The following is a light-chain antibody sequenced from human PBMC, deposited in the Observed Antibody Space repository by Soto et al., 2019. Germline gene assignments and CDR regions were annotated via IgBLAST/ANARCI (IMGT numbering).Light chain of an antibody. CDR2: HAS. Sequence: EIVMTQSPATLSVSPGERATLSCRASQSVTSNLAWYQQKPAQAPRLLIYHASARPGGIPARFSGSGSGTEFILTISSLQSEDFAVYFCQQYNNLPPTFGQGTRLEIK. CDR1: QSVTSN. V-gene: IGKV3-15*01. J-gene: IGKJ5*01. CDR3: QQYNNLPPT.